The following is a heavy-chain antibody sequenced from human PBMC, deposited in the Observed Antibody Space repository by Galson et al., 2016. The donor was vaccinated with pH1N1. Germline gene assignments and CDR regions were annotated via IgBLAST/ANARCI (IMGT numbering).Heavy chain of an antibody. V-gene: IGHV2-5*02. CDR3: AHREVMITNAFYF. J-gene: IGHJ3*01. D-gene: IGHD3-16*01. Sequence: PALVKPTQTLTLTCNFSGFSVSSSGMGVGWIRQPPGKGLEWLAVIYWDDDKRYSPSLKSRLTITKDTSKNQVVLKMTNMDSADTATYYCAHREVMITNAFYFWGQGTMVTVSS. CDR2: IYWDDDK. CDR1: GFSVSSSGMG.